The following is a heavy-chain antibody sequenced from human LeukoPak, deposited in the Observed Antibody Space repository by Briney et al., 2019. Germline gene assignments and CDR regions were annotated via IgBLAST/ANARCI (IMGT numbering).Heavy chain of an antibody. D-gene: IGHD2-8*01. V-gene: IGHV3-30*18. CDR2: ISYDGSNK. Sequence: GGPLRLSCAASGFTFSSYGMHWVRQAPGKGLEWVAVISYDGSNKYYADSVKGRFTISRDNSKNTLYLQMNSLRAEDTAVYYCAKEFGYRTNGVCYTIDYWGQGTLVTVSS. J-gene: IGHJ4*02. CDR1: GFTFSSYG. CDR3: AKEFGYRTNGVCYTIDY.